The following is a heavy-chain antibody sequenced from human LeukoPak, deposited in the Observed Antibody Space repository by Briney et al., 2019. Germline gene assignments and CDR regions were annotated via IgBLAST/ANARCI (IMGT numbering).Heavy chain of an antibody. D-gene: IGHD4-17*01. CDR3: ARGTVTTSVDY. J-gene: IGHJ4*02. CDR2: IHYSGST. Sequence: SETLALTCSVSGDSITTNNYYWGWIRQPPGKGLEWIGNIHYSGSTYYNPSLKSRVTISVDTSKNQFSLKLSSVTAADAAVYYCARGTVTTSVDYWGQGTLVTVSS. V-gene: IGHV4-39*07. CDR1: GDSITTNNYY.